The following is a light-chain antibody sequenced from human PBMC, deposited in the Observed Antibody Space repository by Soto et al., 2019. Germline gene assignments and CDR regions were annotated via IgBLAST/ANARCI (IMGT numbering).Light chain of an antibody. CDR2: DVS. J-gene: IGLJ2*01. CDR3: SSYTSSSTLV. CDR1: TSDDGGYNY. V-gene: IGLV2-14*01. Sequence: QSALTQPASVSGSPGRSITISCTGTTSDDGGYNYVSWYQQHPGKAPKLMIYDVSNRPSGVSNRFSGSKSGNTASLTISGLQAEDEADYYCSSYTSSSTLVFGGGTKVTVL.